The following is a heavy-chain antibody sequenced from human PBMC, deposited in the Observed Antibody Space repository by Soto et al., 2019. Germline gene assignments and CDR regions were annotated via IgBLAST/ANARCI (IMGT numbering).Heavy chain of an antibody. Sequence: SETLSLTCTVSGGSISSYYWSWIRQPPGKGLEWIGYIYYSGSTNYNPSLKSRVTISVDTSKNQFSLKLSSVTAADTAVYYCARHELGIFFDYWGQGTLVTVSS. CDR3: ARHELGIFFDY. V-gene: IGHV4-59*08. CDR2: IYYSGST. CDR1: GGSISSYY. D-gene: IGHD7-27*01. J-gene: IGHJ4*02.